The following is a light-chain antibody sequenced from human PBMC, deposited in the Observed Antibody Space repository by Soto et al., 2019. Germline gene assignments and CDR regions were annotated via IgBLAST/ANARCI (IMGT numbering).Light chain of an antibody. V-gene: IGLV2-8*01. J-gene: IGLJ2*01. CDR1: SSDVGGYNY. CDR3: SSYAGSNNFV. CDR2: EVS. Sequence: QSALNQPPSASGSPGQSVTISFTGTSSDVGGYNYVSWYQQHPGKAPKLMIYEVSKRPSGVPDRVSVSKSGNTASLTVSGLKAEDEADYYCSSYAGSNNFVFGGGTKLTVL.